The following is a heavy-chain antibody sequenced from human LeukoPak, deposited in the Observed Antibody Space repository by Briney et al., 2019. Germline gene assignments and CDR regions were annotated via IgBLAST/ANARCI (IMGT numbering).Heavy chain of an antibody. D-gene: IGHD3-3*01. CDR3: ARGYYDFWSGSYYFDS. V-gene: IGHV3-7*01. CDR2: IKQGGSEK. CDR1: GFTFSTYW. J-gene: IGHJ4*02. Sequence: PGGSLRLSCAASGFTFSTYWMTWVRQAPGKGLEWVANIKQGGSEKYYVDSVKGRFTIPRDNAKNSLYLQMNSLRAEDTAAYYCARGYYDFWSGSYYFDSWGQGTLVTVSS.